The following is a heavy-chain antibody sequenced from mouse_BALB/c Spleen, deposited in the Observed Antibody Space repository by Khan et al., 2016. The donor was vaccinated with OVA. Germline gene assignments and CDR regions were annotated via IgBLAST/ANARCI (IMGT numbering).Heavy chain of an antibody. CDR3: ARGNYYGYYFDY. CDR2: ISYSGVT. D-gene: IGHD1-1*01. V-gene: IGHV3-2*02. Sequence: EVQLVESGPGLVKPSQSLSLTCTVTGYSITSGYAWNWIRQFPGNKLEWMGYISYSGVTSYTPSLKSRFSITRDTSKNQFFLQLNSVTTEDTATYYCARGNYYGYYFDYWGQGTTLTVSS. CDR1: GYSITSGYA. J-gene: IGHJ2*01.